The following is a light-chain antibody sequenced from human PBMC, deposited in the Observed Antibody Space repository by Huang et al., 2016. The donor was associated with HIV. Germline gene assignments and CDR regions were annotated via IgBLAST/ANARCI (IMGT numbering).Light chain of an antibody. CDR2: GTS. V-gene: IGKV1-39*01. CDR1: QSISSY. J-gene: IGKJ1*01. Sequence: DIQMTQSPSSLSASVGDRVTITCRASQSISSYLNCYQQKPGKGPKLLIYGTSTLQSGVPPKFSGRESGTDFTLTISSLQADDFATYYCQQTYNDPPWTFGQGTKVEIK. CDR3: QQTYNDPPWT.